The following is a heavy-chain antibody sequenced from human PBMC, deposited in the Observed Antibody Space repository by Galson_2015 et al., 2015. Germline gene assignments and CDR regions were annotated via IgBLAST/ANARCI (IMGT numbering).Heavy chain of an antibody. CDR1: GFTVSSNY. D-gene: IGHD1-7*01. CDR2: IYSGDST. J-gene: IGHJ4*02. V-gene: IGHV3-66*02. Sequence: SLRLSCAASGFTVSSNYMSWVRQAPGKGLEWVSVIYSGDSTYYADSVKGRFTISRDNSKNTLYLQMNSLRAEDTAVYYCARDLELELFDYWGQGTLVTVSS. CDR3: ARDLELELFDY.